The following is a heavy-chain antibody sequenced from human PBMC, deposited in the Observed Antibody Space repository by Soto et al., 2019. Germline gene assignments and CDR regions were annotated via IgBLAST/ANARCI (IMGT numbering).Heavy chain of an antibody. CDR2: INPGGGST. CDR1: VYTFTSYY. Sequence: QVQLVQSGAEVKKPGASVNVSCKASVYTFTSYYMHWVRQAPGQGLEWMGIINPGGGSTSYPQKFQGRVTMTRDTSTSTVYMELSRLRSEDKTVYYCARDQNKIYDPRYYFDSWGQGTLVNVSS. J-gene: IGHJ4*02. CDR3: ARDQNKIYDPRYYFDS. D-gene: IGHD5-12*01. V-gene: IGHV1-46*01.